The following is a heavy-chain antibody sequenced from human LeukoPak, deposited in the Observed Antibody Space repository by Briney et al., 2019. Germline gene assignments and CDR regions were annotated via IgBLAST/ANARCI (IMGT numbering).Heavy chain of an antibody. CDR3: ARQSCSSTSCPLVYYFDY. J-gene: IGHJ4*02. D-gene: IGHD2-2*01. V-gene: IGHV5-51*01. CDR2: IYPGDSDT. CDR1: GYSFTSYR. Sequence: AGESLKISCKGSGYSFTSYRIGWVRQMPGKGLEWMGIIYPGDSDTRYSPSFQGHVTISADKSISTAYLQWSSLKASDTAMYYCARQSCSSTSCPLVYYFDYWGQGTLVTVSS.